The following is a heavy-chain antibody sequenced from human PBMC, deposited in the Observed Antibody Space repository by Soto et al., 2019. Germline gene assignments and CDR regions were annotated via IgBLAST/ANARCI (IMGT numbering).Heavy chain of an antibody. V-gene: IGHV3-30-3*01. D-gene: IGHD3-22*01. CDR1: GFTFSSYW. J-gene: IGHJ4*02. CDR2: ISYDGSDK. CDR3: ARDYYRYYDSSGYYRSPAY. Sequence: GGSLRLSCAASGFTFSSYWMHWVRQAPGKGLEWVALISYDGSDKDYADSVKGRFTISRDNSRNTLFLQMNSLRAEDTAVYYCARDYYRYYDSSGYYRSPAYWGQGTLVTVSS.